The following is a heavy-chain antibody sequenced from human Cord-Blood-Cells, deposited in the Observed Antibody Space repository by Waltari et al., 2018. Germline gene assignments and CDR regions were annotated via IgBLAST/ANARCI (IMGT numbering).Heavy chain of an antibody. J-gene: IGHJ4*02. V-gene: IGHV3-30*18. CDR2: IWYDGSNK. CDR3: AKDLGNYFDY. Sequence: GESGGGVVQPGRSLRLSCAASGFTFSSYGMHWVRQAPGKGLERVAVIWYDGSNKYYADSVKGRFTISRDNSKNTLYLQMNSLRAEDTAMYYCAKDLGNYFDYWGQGTLVTVSS. CDR1: GFTFSSYG. D-gene: IGHD7-27*01.